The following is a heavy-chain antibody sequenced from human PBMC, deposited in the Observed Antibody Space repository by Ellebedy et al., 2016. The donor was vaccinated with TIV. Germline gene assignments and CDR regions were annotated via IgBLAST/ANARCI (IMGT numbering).Heavy chain of an antibody. Sequence: GESLKISXAASGFTFSSYAMSWVRQAPGKGLEWVSAISGSGGSTYYADSVKGRFTISRDNSKNTLYLQMNSLRAEDTAVYYCAKDQRLVVPAYYYYYGMDVWGQGTTVTVSS. J-gene: IGHJ6*02. CDR2: ISGSGGST. CDR1: GFTFSSYA. CDR3: AKDQRLVVPAYYYYYGMDV. V-gene: IGHV3-23*01. D-gene: IGHD2-2*01.